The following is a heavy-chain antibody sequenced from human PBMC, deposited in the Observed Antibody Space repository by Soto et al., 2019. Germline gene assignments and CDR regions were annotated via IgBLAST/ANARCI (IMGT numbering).Heavy chain of an antibody. CDR3: ARDQYGGDPMI. Sequence: QVQLVQSGAEVKKPGSSVKVSCKASGGTFSSYTISWVRQAPGQGLEWMGRIIPILGIANYAQKFQGRVTITADKSTRTGYMELRRLRSEDTGVYYCARDQYGGDPMIWGQGTLVTVSS. J-gene: IGHJ4*02. D-gene: IGHD2-21*02. V-gene: IGHV1-69*08. CDR2: IIPILGIA. CDR1: GGTFSSYT.